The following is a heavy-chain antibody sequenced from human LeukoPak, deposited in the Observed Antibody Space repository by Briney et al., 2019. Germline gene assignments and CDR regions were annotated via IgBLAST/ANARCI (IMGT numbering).Heavy chain of an antibody. CDR2: GYFRGNT. D-gene: IGHD3-9*01. CDR1: GGSISSGAYY. J-gene: IGHJ4*02. Sequence: PSETLSLTCTVSGGSISSGAYYWSWIRQVPGKGLEWIGYGYFRGNTFYNPSLKGRVTVSVDTSNNHFSLQLNSVTAADTAVYYCARAKGDILTGYYDYWGQGTQVTVSS. CDR3: ARAKGDILTGYYDY. V-gene: IGHV4-31*03.